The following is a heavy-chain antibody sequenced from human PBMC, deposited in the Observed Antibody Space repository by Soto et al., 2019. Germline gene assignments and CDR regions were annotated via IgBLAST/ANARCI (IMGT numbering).Heavy chain of an antibody. CDR1: GFIFSSYW. V-gene: IGHV3-7*01. Sequence: HPGGSLRLSCAASGFIFSSYWMSWVRQAPGKGLEWVANINQDGSEKYYVDSVKGRFIISRDNAENSLYLQMNSLRAEDTTIYYCARDGVVPGLYLDTWGQGTLVTVSS. D-gene: IGHD3-16*01. J-gene: IGHJ4*02. CDR2: INQDGSEK. CDR3: ARDGVVPGLYLDT.